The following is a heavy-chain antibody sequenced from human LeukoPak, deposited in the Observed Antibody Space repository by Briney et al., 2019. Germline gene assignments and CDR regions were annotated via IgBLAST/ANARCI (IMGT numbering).Heavy chain of an antibody. Sequence: GGSLRLSCAASGFTFSSYEMNWVRQAPGKGLEWVSYISSSGSTIYYADSVKGRFTISSENAKNSLYLQMNSLRAADTDVYYCASVSLFRGGLFKPRGWHNLDYWGQGTLVTVSS. D-gene: IGHD2-15*01. J-gene: IGHJ4*02. CDR3: ASVSLFRGGLFKPRGWHNLDY. CDR1: GFTFSSYE. V-gene: IGHV3-48*03. CDR2: ISSSGSTI.